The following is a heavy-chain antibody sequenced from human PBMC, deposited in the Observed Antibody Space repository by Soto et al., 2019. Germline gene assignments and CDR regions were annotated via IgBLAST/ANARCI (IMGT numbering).Heavy chain of an antibody. D-gene: IGHD2-15*01. Sequence: ASVKVSCKASGYTFTSYDINWVRQATGQGLEWMGWMNPNSGNTGYAQKFQGRVTMTRTTSISTAYMELSSLRSEDTAVYYCAVEVVVSASFDIWGQGTMVTV. J-gene: IGHJ3*02. CDR3: AVEVVVSASFDI. CDR2: MNPNSGNT. V-gene: IGHV1-8*01. CDR1: GYTFTSYD.